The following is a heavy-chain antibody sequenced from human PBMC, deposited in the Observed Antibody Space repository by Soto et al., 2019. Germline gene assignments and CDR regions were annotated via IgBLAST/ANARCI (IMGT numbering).Heavy chain of an antibody. CDR3: AKGVPSPTQHAFDI. CDR1: GFSFSSYD. Sequence: GGSVRLSCAASGFSFSSYDMHWVRQAPGKGLEWVAMISYDGSDKYFSDSVKGRLTISRDNSKNTVSLEMNSLRTKDTAAYYCAKGVPSPTQHAFDIWGQGTMVTVSS. V-gene: IGHV3-30*18. CDR2: ISYDGSDK. J-gene: IGHJ3*02.